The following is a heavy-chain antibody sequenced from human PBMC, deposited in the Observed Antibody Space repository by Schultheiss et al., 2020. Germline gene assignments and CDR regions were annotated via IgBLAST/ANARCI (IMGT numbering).Heavy chain of an antibody. V-gene: IGHV1-18*01. CDR3: ARVVEALAVAGTGVYFDY. D-gene: IGHD6-19*01. CDR1: GYTFTSYG. Sequence: ASVKVSCKASGYTFTSYGISWVRQAPGQGLEWMGWISAYNGNTNYAQKLQGRVTMTTDTSTSTAYMELRSLRSDDTAVYYCARVVEALAVAGTGVYFDYWGEGTLVIVSS. CDR2: ISAYNGNT. J-gene: IGHJ4*02.